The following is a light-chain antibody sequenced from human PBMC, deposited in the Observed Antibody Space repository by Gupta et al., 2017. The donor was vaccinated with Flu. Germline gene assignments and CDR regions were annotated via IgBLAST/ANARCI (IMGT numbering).Light chain of an antibody. Sequence: QAVLTQPSSLSASPGASASLTCTLRSGINVDTYRIYWYQQKPGSPPQYLLRYKSDSDKQQGSGVPSRFAGSKDASANAGILLISGLQSEDEPDYYCMIWHSSAWVFGGGTRLTVL. CDR1: SGINVDTYR. V-gene: IGLV5-45*02. J-gene: IGLJ3*02. CDR2: YKSDSDK. CDR3: MIWHSSAWV.